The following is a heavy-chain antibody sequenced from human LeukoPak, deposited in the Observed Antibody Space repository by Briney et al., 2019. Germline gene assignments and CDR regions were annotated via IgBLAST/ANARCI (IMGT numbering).Heavy chain of an antibody. D-gene: IGHD4-17*01. CDR3: ARGTVTPAY. V-gene: IGHV3-30*04. CDR2: ISYDGSNK. J-gene: IGHJ4*02. CDR1: GFTFSSYA. Sequence: GGSPRLSCAASGFTFSSYAMHWVRQAPGKGLEWVAVISYDGSNKYYADSVKGRFTISRDNSKNTLYLQMNSLRAEDTAVYYCARGTVTPAYWGQGTLVTVSS.